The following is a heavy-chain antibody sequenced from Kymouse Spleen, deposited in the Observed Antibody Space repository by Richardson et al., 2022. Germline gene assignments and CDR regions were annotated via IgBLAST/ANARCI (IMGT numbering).Heavy chain of an antibody. CDR1: GGSFSGYY. CDR3: ARGTVRGVEWFDP. J-gene: IGHJ5*02. V-gene: IGHV4-34*01. Sequence: QVQLQQWGAGLLKPSETLSLTCAVYGGSFSGYYWSWIRQPPGKGLEWIGEINHSGSTNYNPSLKSRVTISVDTSKNQFSLKLSSVTAADTAVYYCARGTVRGVEWFDPWGQGTLVTVSS. CDR2: INHSGST. D-gene: IGHD3-10*01.